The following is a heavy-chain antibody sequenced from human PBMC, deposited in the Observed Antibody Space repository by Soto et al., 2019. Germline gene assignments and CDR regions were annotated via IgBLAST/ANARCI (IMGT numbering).Heavy chain of an antibody. CDR3: ARQDCSSTSCHLPDYYYYGMDV. CDR1: GYTFTSYD. J-gene: IGHJ6*02. Sequence: ASVKVSCKASGYTFTSYDINWVRQATGQGLEWMGWMNPNSGNTGYAQKFQGRVTMTRNTSISTAYMELSSLRSEDTAAYYCARQDCSSTSCHLPDYYYYGMDVWGQGTTVTVSS. V-gene: IGHV1-8*01. CDR2: MNPNSGNT. D-gene: IGHD2-2*01.